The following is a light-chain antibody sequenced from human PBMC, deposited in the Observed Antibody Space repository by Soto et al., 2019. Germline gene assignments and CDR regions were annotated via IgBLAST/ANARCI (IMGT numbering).Light chain of an antibody. CDR2: GAS. J-gene: IGKJ3*01. CDR1: QSVSSSY. Sequence: EIVLTQSPGTLSLSPGERATLSCRASQSVSSSYLAWYQQRPGQAPRLLIFGASYRATGIPDRFSGSGSGTDFTLTISRLEPEDFAVYYCPQYSSSPPEFTFGPGTRVD. V-gene: IGKV3-20*01. CDR3: PQYSSSPPEFT.